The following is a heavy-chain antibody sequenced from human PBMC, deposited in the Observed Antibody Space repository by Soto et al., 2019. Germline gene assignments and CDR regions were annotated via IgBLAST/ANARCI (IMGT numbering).Heavy chain of an antibody. CDR2: VDYTGNP. V-gene: IGHV4-59*01. D-gene: IGHD2-15*01. CDR1: GDSMAGFY. J-gene: IGHJ4*01. CDR3: ARDATLRH. Sequence: DTLSVPCTLSGDSMAGFYWNWIRQPPGKGLEWIGYVDYTGNPNYNPSLRSRVSISIDKSKNQFSLQLSSVIAADTALYCCARDATLRHWGHGTPVTVSS.